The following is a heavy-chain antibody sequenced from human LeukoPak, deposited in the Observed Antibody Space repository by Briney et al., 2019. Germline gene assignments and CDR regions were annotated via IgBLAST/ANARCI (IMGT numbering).Heavy chain of an antibody. Sequence: SCKASGYTFTSYGMRWVRQAPGKGLEWVAVISYDGSNNYYADSVKGRFTISRDNSKNTLYLQMNSLRAEDTAVYYCAKGLVGAMGEDYWGQGTLVTVSS. CDR3: AKGLVGAMGEDY. V-gene: IGHV3-30*18. CDR2: ISYDGSNN. CDR1: GYTFTSYG. D-gene: IGHD1-26*01. J-gene: IGHJ4*02.